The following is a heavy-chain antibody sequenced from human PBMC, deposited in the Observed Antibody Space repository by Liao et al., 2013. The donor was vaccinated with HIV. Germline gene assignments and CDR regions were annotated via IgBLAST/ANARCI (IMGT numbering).Heavy chain of an antibody. D-gene: IGHD6-13*01. Sequence: QVHLQESGPGLVTPSQTLSLTCTVSGGSISSGSYYWSWIRQPAGKGLEWIGRVYTNGRTNYNPSLKSRVSISIDTSKSHFSLKLSSVTAADTAVYYCARGPKVIAAAGVYYYNYYYMDVWAKGPRSSSR. CDR1: GGSISSGSYY. CDR2: VYTNGRT. J-gene: IGHJ6*03. V-gene: IGHV4-61*02. CDR3: ARGPKVIAAAGVYYYNYYYMDV.